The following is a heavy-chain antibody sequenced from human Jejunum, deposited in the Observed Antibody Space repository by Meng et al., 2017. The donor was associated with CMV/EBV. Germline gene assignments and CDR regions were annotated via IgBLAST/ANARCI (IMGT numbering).Heavy chain of an antibody. CDR1: GFTVNSYY. V-gene: IGHV3-30*02. Sequence: GQVVWSGGDLIQPGGSLRLSCAASGFTVNSYYMSWVRQAPGKGLEWVAFIRYDGSDRWYAESMKGRFSISRDNSKNSLYLQMNSLGPDDTAIYYCAKDGTKYGMDVWGQGTMVTVSS. D-gene: IGHD1-26*01. J-gene: IGHJ6*02. CDR3: AKDGTKYGMDV. CDR2: IRYDGSDR.